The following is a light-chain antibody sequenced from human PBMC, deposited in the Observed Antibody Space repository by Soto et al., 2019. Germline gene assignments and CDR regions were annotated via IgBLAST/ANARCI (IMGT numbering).Light chain of an antibody. V-gene: IGKV1-13*02. CDR3: QQFNTYPS. CDR2: DAS. J-gene: IGKJ4*01. CDR1: HGISSA. Sequence: AIQLTQSPSSLSASVGDRVSITCRASHGISSALAWYQQKPGKAPKLLIYDASSLESGVPSRFSGSGSGTDFTLTISSLQPEDFATYYCQQFNTYPSVGGGNKVGIK.